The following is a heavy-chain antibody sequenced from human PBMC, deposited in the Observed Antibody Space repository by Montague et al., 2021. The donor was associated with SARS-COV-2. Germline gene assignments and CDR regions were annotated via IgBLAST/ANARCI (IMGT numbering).Heavy chain of an antibody. CDR3: ARGGRRKVRWGPGRGSEIDTYFALDV. D-gene: IGHD2-15*01. CDR1: GGSFSSYY. V-gene: IGHV4-34*01. J-gene: IGHJ6*01. CDR2: IHHSGKP. Sequence: SETLSLTCAVYGGSFSSYYYAWVRQSPTKGLEWIGEIHHSGKPTXKPSLRRRVAISVDTSKNQFSLNLRSVTAADAAVYYCARGGRRKVRWGPGRGSEIDTYFALDVRGQGTTVIISS.